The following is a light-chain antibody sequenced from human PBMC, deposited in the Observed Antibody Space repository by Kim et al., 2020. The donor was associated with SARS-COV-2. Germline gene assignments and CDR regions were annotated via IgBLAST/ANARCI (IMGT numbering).Light chain of an antibody. CDR3: TSRDSNDNVV. Sequence: SSALTQDPAVSVALGQTVRITCQGDSLRSYYATWYQQKPGQAPIVVIYGKNNRPSGLPDRFSGSSSGNTASLAITGTQAGDEADYYCTSRDSNDNVVFGG. CDR2: GKN. CDR1: SLRSYY. J-gene: IGLJ2*01. V-gene: IGLV3-19*01.